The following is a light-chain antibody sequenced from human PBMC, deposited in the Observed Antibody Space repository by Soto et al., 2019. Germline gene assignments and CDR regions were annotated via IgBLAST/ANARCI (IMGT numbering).Light chain of an antibody. Sequence: DIQMTQSPSSLSASVEDRVIITCRASQSISNHLNWYQQKPGKAPKLLIFAASSLQSGVPSRFSGSRSGPDFTLTISSLQPEDFATYYCQQSYSTPSTFGGGTKVDIK. CDR1: QSISNH. V-gene: IGKV1-39*01. CDR2: AAS. CDR3: QQSYSTPST. J-gene: IGKJ4*01.